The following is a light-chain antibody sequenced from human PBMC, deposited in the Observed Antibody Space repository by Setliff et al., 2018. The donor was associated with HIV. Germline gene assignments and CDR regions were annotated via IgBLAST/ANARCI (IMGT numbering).Light chain of an antibody. CDR3: AAWDDSLNGVA. V-gene: IGLV1-44*01. CDR1: SSNIGSNT. CDR2: DNN. Sequence: QSVLTQPPSASGTPGQRVTISCAGSSSNIGSNTVNWYQQLPGTAPKLLSYDNNQRPSGVPDRFSGSKSGTSASLAISGLQSEDEADYYCAAWDDSLNGVAFCGGTKVTVL. J-gene: IGLJ2*01.